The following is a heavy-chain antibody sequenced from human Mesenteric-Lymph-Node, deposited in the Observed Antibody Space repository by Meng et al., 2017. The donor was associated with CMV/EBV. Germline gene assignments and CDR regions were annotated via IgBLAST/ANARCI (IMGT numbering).Heavy chain of an antibody. V-gene: IGHV4-39*01. Sequence: QLQLQESGPGLVKPSETLSPSCIVSGDPISNSTYYWTWIRQPPGKGLEWIGSVHHSGTTYYNPSLKGRLTISVDTSANLFSLRLTTVTAADTATYYCARRGNYDSDYSEYWGQGTLVTVSS. D-gene: IGHD3-22*01. J-gene: IGHJ4*02. CDR1: GDPISNSTYY. CDR2: VHHSGTT. CDR3: ARRGNYDSDYSEY.